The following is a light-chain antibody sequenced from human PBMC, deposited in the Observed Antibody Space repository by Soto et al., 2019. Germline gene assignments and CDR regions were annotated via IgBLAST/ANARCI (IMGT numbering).Light chain of an antibody. CDR3: QQYSTYPYI. J-gene: IGKJ2*01. CDR1: QSINRW. V-gene: IGKV1-5*03. Sequence: DIQVTQSPPTLSASVGDRVTITCRASQSINRWLAWYQQKPGKAPKLLIYKASSLESGVPSRFSGGGIGTEFSLSISSLQPDDFATYYCQQYSTYPYIFGQGTKVDIK. CDR2: KAS.